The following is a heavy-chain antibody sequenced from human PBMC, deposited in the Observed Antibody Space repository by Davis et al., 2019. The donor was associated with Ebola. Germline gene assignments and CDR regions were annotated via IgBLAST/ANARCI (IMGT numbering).Heavy chain of an antibody. V-gene: IGHV4-38-2*01. Sequence: SETLSLTCAVSGYSISSGYYWGWIRQPPGKGLEWIGSIYHSGSTYQNPSLQSRVTISVDTSKNQFSLKLSSVTAADTAVYYCARQEESCYYHMDVWSKGTTVTVSS. J-gene: IGHJ6*03. CDR1: GYSISSGYY. CDR2: IYHSGST. CDR3: ARQEESCYYHMDV.